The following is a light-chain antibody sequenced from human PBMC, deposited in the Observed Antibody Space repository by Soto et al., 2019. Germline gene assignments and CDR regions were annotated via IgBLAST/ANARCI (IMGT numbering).Light chain of an antibody. CDR3: CSYGGSRAV. V-gene: IGLV2-23*02. Sequence: QSALTQPASVSGSPGQSITISCTGTSSDVGSHNLVSWYQQHPGQAPKLMIYEVSKRPLGVSARFSASKSGNTASLTISGLQAEGEADYYCCSYGGSRAVFGGRTQLTVL. CDR2: EVS. CDR1: SSDVGSHNL. J-gene: IGLJ7*01.